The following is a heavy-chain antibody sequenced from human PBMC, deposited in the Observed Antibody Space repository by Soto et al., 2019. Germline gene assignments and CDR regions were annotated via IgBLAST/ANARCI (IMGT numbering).Heavy chain of an antibody. V-gene: IGHV4-34*01. Sequence: SETLSLPCSVYGGSFSGYYWSWIRQPPGKGLEWIGEINHSGSTNYNPSLKSRVTISVDTSKNQFSLKLSSVTAADTAVYYCAARIAAAGNGDWFDPWGQGTLVTVSS. CDR2: INHSGST. CDR1: GGSFSGYY. CDR3: AARIAAAGNGDWFDP. D-gene: IGHD6-13*01. J-gene: IGHJ5*02.